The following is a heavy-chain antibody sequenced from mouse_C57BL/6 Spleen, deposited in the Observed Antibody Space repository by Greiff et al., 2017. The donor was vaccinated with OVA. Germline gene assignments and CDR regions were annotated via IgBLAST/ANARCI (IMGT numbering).Heavy chain of an antibody. Sequence: EVQGVESGGGLVKPGGSLKLSCAASGFTFSDYGMHWVRQAPEKGLEWVAYISSGSSTIYYADTVKGRFTISRDNAKNTLFLQLTSLRSEDAAMYYCATTTVVPMDYWGQGTSVTVSS. V-gene: IGHV5-17*01. J-gene: IGHJ4*01. CDR2: ISSGSSTI. CDR3: ATTTVVPMDY. D-gene: IGHD1-1*01. CDR1: GFTFSDYG.